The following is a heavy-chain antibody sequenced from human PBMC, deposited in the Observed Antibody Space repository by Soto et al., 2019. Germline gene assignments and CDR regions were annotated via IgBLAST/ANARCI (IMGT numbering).Heavy chain of an antibody. CDR1: GGSITSSSYY. D-gene: IGHD1-20*01. CDR2: IYYSGNT. J-gene: IGHJ6*02. V-gene: IGHV4-39*02. CDR3: VRGRFNWPQESGGMDV. Sequence: SETLSLTCTVSGGSITSSSYYWGWIRQPPGKGLEWIGSIYYSGNTYYNPSLKSRVTISLDTSKNQFSLKLTSMTAADTAVYYCVRGRFNWPQESGGMDVWGPGTTVTVSS.